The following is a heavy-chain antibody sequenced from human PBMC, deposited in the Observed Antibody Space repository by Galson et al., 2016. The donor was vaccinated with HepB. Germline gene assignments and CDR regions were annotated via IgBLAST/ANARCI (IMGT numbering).Heavy chain of an antibody. D-gene: IGHD3-3*01. CDR2: ISGSGRST. Sequence: SLRLSCAASGFTFSSYAMSWVRQAPGKGLELVSSISGSGRSTYYADSVKGRFTISRDNSKNTLFLQMNSLRPEDTAVYYCARAPPLEGSDYNTQYYFDFWGQGTLVTVSS. CDR3: ARAPPLEGSDYNTQYYFDF. V-gene: IGHV3-23*01. CDR1: GFTFSSYA. J-gene: IGHJ4*02.